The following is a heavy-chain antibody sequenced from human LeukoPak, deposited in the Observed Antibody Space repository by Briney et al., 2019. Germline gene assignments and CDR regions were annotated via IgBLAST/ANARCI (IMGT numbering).Heavy chain of an antibody. J-gene: IGHJ4*02. Sequence: ASVKVSCKASGYTFTSYGISWVRQAPGQGLVWMGWISAYNGNTNYAQKLQGRVTMTTDTSTSTAYMELRSLRFDDTAVYYCARDPAAHYYYDHWGQGTLVTVSS. CDR3: ARDPAAHYYYDH. V-gene: IGHV1-18*01. CDR2: ISAYNGNT. CDR1: GYTFTSYG.